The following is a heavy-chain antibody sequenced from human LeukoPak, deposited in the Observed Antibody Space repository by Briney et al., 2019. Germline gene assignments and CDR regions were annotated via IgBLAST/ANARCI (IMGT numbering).Heavy chain of an antibody. CDR3: ARSGYSSGWYEYYFDY. CDR1: GITFSSYS. CDR2: ISSSSSYI. V-gene: IGHV3-21*01. Sequence: GGSLRVSSTASGITFSSYSMNWVRQAPGKGLEWVSSISSSSSYIYYADSVKGRFTISRDNAKNSLYLQMNSLRAEDTAVYYCARSGYSSGWYEYYFDYWGQGTLVTVSS. J-gene: IGHJ4*02. D-gene: IGHD6-19*01.